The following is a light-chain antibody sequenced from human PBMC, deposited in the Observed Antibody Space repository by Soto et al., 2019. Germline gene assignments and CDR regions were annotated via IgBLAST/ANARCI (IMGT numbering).Light chain of an antibody. Sequence: DIQMTQSPSTLSASVLYRFSIACRASHIVSTWLAWYHQKPGKAPKLLIYKASTLESGVPSSFSGGGSGTEFTLTISGLQPDDFATYFFQHYESXPLTFGGGTKV. V-gene: IGKV1-5*03. J-gene: IGKJ4*01. CDR2: KAS. CDR3: QHYESXPLT. CDR1: HIVSTW.